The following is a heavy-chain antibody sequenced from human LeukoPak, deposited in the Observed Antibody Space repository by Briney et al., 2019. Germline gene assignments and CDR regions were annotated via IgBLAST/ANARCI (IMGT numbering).Heavy chain of an antibody. CDR2: ISYDGSNK. CDR1: GFTFSSYA. J-gene: IGHJ4*02. Sequence: PGGSLRLSCAASGFTFSSYAMHWVRQAPGKGLEWVAVISYDGSNKYYADSVKGRFTISRDNSKNTLYLQMNSLRAKDTAVYYCARDNLSMYSSSWYSFDYWGQGTLVTVSS. V-gene: IGHV3-30-3*01. CDR3: ARDNLSMYSSSWYSFDY. D-gene: IGHD6-13*01.